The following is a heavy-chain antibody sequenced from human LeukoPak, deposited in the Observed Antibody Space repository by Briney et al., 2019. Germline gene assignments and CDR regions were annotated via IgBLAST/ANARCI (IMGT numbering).Heavy chain of an antibody. J-gene: IGHJ3*02. Sequence: PSETLSLTCTVSGGSISTYYWGWIRQPPGKGLEWIAYMDYSGGTDYNPSLKSRVTISVDTSKNQFSLKLRSVTAADTAVYYCARHVTISGPYDASDIWGQGTMVTVSP. D-gene: IGHD5-24*01. V-gene: IGHV4-59*08. CDR3: ARHVTISGPYDASDI. CDR1: GGSISTYY. CDR2: MDYSGGT.